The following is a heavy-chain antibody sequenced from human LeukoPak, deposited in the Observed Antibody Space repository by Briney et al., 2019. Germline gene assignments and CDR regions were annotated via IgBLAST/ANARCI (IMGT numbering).Heavy chain of an antibody. Sequence: GGSLRLSCAASGFTFSTYTMNWVRQAPGKGLEWVSGISGSDISTYYADSVKGRFTISRDNSKNTLYLQMNSLRAEDTAVYYCAKDAYYYGSGSYLDYWGQGTLVTVSS. CDR1: GFTFSTYT. D-gene: IGHD3-10*01. CDR3: AKDAYYYGSGSYLDY. CDR2: ISGSDIST. V-gene: IGHV3-23*01. J-gene: IGHJ4*02.